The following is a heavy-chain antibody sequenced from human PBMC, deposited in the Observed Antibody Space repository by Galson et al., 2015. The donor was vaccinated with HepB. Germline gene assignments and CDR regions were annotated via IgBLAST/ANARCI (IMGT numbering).Heavy chain of an antibody. CDR1: EHRISSHW. D-gene: IGHD2-15*01. J-gene: IGHJ4*02. CDR2: IYVGDSDT. Sequence: QSGAEVTKPGESLKISCKGSEHRISSHWIGWVRQMPGKGLEWMGIIYVGDSDTRYSPAFQGQVTMSADKSSRTAYLQWRSLEASDTAMYYCTTVLERFCSGSGCYGGFDSWSQGTLVTVSS. CDR3: TTVLERFCSGSGCYGGFDS. V-gene: IGHV5-51*01.